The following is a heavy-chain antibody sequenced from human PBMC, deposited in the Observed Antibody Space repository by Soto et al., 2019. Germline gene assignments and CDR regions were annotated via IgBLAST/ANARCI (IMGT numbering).Heavy chain of an antibody. J-gene: IGHJ4*02. CDR1: GGTFSTYT. D-gene: IGHD5-18*01. CDR3: AGQEDGYGYNYFDY. Sequence: QVQLVQSGAEVKRPGSSLKVSCKASGGTFSTYTISWVRQAPGQGLEWMGRIIPILGIANYAQKFQGRVTITADKSSSTAYMELSSRRSEDTAVYYCAGQEDGYGYNYFDYWGQGTLVTVSS. CDR2: IIPILGIA. V-gene: IGHV1-69*02.